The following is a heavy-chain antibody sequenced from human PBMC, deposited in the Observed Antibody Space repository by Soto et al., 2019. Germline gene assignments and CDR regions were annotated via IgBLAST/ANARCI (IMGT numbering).Heavy chain of an antibody. D-gene: IGHD5-18*01. CDR1: GYILTGYS. CDR2: IDPNSGAT. CDR3: ARGYGSSPNMELRFGMDV. V-gene: IGHV1-2*02. Sequence: QVYLVQSGAEVRRPGASVKVSCTAFGYILTGYSLHWVRQAPGQGLEWMGWIDPNSGATNSAERFHGRASMTSDTSISAAYLELSSLRSDDTAVYYCARGYGSSPNMELRFGMDVWGQGTTISVSS. J-gene: IGHJ6*02.